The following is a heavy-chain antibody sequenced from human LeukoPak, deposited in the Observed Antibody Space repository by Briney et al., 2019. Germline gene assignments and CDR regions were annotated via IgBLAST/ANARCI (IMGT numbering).Heavy chain of an antibody. V-gene: IGHV3-30*18. CDR2: ISYDGSNK. Sequence: GGSLRLSCAASGFTFSSYGMHWVRQAPGKGLEWVAVISYDGSNKYYADSVKGRFTISRDNSKNTLYLQMNSLRAEDTAVYYCAKDLNYGSGSYYIPYYFDYWGQGTLVTVSS. CDR1: GFTFSSYG. CDR3: AKDLNYGSGSYYIPYYFDY. J-gene: IGHJ4*02. D-gene: IGHD3-10*01.